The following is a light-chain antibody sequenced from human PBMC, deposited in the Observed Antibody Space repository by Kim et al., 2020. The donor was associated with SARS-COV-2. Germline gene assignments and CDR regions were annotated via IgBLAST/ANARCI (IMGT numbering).Light chain of an antibody. CDR2: GSR. CDR3: AAWDDSLNGRI. J-gene: IGLJ2*01. V-gene: IGLV1-44*01. CDR1: TSNIGINT. Sequence: GQRVTISCSGNTSNIGINTVNWYQHLPGTAPKLLIYGSRERPSGVSDRFSGSHSGTSASLAISGLQLDDEADYYCAAWDDSLNGRIFGGGTQLTVL.